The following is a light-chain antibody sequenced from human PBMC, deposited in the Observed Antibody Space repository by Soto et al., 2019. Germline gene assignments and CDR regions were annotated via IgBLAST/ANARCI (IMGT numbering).Light chain of an antibody. V-gene: IGKV1-33*01. CDR1: QDISNY. J-gene: IGKJ5*01. CDR2: DAS. CDR3: QQYDSLPIT. Sequence: DIQMTQSPSSLSASVGDRITITCQASQDISNYLNWYQQMPGKAPKLLIYDASNLETGVPSRFSGSGSGTDFTFTISSLQPEDIATYYCQQYDSLPITFGQGTRLESK.